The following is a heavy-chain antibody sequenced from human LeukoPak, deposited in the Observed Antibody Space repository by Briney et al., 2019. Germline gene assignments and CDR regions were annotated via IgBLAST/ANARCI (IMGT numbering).Heavy chain of an antibody. CDR1: GGSISSYY. Sequence: SETLSLTCTVSGGSISSYYWSWIRQAPGKGLEWIGYIYYSGSTNYNPSLKSRVTISVDTSKNQFSLQLNSVTPEDTAVYYCAMEASGYDVLLVWGQGTTVTVSS. CDR2: IYYSGST. CDR3: AMEASGYDVLLV. J-gene: IGHJ6*02. D-gene: IGHD5-12*01. V-gene: IGHV4-59*12.